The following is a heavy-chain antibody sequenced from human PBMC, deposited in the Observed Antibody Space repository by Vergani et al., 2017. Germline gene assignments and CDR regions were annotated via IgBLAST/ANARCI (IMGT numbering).Heavy chain of an antibody. Sequence: HVQLVESGGGVVQPGRSLRLSCAVSGFRFSDYGMHWVRQAPGRGLEWVALISYDGDTTYYADSVKGRFTISRDNSKNTLFLQMHSLRVEDTALYYCAKFPLNITTPDRGDFWGQGSLVTGPS. D-gene: IGHD1-1*01. J-gene: IGHJ4*02. V-gene: IGHV3-30*18. CDR1: GFRFSDYG. CDR3: AKFPLNITTPDRGDF. CDR2: ISYDGDTT.